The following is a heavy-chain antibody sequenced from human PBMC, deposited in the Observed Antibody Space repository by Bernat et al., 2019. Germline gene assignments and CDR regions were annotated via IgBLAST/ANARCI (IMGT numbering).Heavy chain of an antibody. CDR2: ISYDGSNK. D-gene: IGHD3-3*01. V-gene: IGHV3-30*01. Sequence: QVQLVESGGGVVQLGSSLRLSCSASGFTFSSYAMHWVRQAPGKGLEWVAVISYDGSNKYYADSVKGRFTISRENSKNTLYLQMKSMRGEDTAVYCCARDRDDFWSGYFGRGWFDPWGQGTLVTVSS. J-gene: IGHJ5*02. CDR1: GFTFSSYA. CDR3: ARDRDDFWSGYFGRGWFDP.